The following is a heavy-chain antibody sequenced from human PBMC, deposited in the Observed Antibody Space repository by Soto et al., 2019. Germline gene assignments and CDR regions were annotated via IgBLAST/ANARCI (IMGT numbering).Heavy chain of an antibody. J-gene: IGHJ2*01. CDR2: ISGSGGST. V-gene: IGHV3-23*01. CDR3: ASAEGGGYWYFDL. CDR1: GFTFSSYA. Sequence: GGSLRLSCAASGFTFSSYAMSWVRQAPGKGLEWVSAISGSGGSTYYADSVKGRFTISRDNSKNTLYLQMNSLRAEDTAVYYCASAEGGGYWYFDLWGRGTLVTVSS. D-gene: IGHD2-15*01.